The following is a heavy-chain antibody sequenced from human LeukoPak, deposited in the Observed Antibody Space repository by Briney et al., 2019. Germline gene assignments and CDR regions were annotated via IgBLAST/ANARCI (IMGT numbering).Heavy chain of an antibody. D-gene: IGHD3-10*01. CDR2: ISSSSSTI. V-gene: IGHV3-48*04. Sequence: GGSLRLSCAASGFTFSSYSMNWVRQAPGKGLEWVSYISSSSSTIYYADSVKGRFTISRDNAKNSLYLQMNSLRAEDTAVYYCASHGSGSYYRVFKEGSDYWGQGTLVTVSS. CDR1: GFTFSSYS. J-gene: IGHJ4*02. CDR3: ASHGSGSYYRVFKEGSDY.